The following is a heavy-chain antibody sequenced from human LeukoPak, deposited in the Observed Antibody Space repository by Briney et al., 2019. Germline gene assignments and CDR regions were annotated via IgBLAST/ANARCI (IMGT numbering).Heavy chain of an antibody. V-gene: IGHV3-43D*04. CDR1: GFNFGDYG. CDR3: AIDRGMRRRGIYYYYMDV. J-gene: IGHJ6*03. Sequence: PGGSLRLSCEASGFNFGDYGMHWVRQGPGKGLEWVSRIICDGSSVDYSDSVRGRFTMSRDNGKNSLYLQMNSLTLEDTALYFCAIDRGMRRRGIYYYYMDVWGKGTRVSVSS. CDR2: IICDGSSV. D-gene: IGHD1-26*01.